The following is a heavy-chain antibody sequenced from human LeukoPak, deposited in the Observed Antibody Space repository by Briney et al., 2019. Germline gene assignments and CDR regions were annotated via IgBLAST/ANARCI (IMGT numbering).Heavy chain of an antibody. CDR1: GFTFNNYE. J-gene: IGHJ1*01. D-gene: IGHD4-11*01. V-gene: IGHV3-48*03. CDR2: ISGSGRTI. Sequence: GGSLRLSCAASGFTFNNYEMNWVRQAPGKGLEWLSFISGSGRTIYYADSVKGRFTISRDNTKKSLYLQMNSLRAEDTAVYYCARGIRDYNDQLGYFQHWGQGTLVTVSS. CDR3: ARGIRDYNDQLGYFQH.